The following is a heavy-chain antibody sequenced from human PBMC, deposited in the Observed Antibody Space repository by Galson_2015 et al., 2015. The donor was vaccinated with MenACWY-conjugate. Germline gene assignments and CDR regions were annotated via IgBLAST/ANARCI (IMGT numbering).Heavy chain of an antibody. J-gene: IGHJ6*02. Sequence: QSGAEVKKSGESLKISCQGSGYSFTTYWIAWVRQMPGRGLEWVGLISPGDSNTRYSPSFQGQVTISADKSISTAYLQWSSLKASDTAMYYCARYPPGGRGLDVWGQGTTVTVSS. CDR1: GYSFTTYW. CDR3: ARYPPGGRGLDV. V-gene: IGHV5-51*01. D-gene: IGHD1-26*01. CDR2: ISPGDSNT.